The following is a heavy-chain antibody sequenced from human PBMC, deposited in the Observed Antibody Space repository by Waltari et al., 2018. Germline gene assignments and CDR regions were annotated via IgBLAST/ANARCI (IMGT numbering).Heavy chain of an antibody. CDR2: IWYDGSNK. D-gene: IGHD3-3*01. J-gene: IGHJ4*02. Sequence: QVQLVESGGGVVQPGRSLRLSCAASGFTFSSYGMHWVRQAPGKGLEWVAVIWYDGSNKYYADSVKGRFTISRDNSKNTLYLQMNSLRAEDTAMYYCAKEAILEWLLPPGGYFDYWGQGTLVTVSS. CDR3: AKEAILEWLLPPGGYFDY. CDR1: GFTFSSYG. V-gene: IGHV3-30*18.